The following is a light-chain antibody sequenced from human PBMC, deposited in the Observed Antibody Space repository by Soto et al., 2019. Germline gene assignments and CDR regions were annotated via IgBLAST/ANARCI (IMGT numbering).Light chain of an antibody. V-gene: IGKV3-15*01. CDR1: QSVSSK. Sequence: EIVMTQSPATLSVSLGERATLSCRASQSVSSKLAWYQQKPGQTPRVLIYGASTRATGIPARFSGSGSGTEFTLTISSLQSEDSAVYHCQHYNDWPPTWTFGQGTKV. CDR2: GAS. J-gene: IGKJ1*01. CDR3: QHYNDWPPTWT.